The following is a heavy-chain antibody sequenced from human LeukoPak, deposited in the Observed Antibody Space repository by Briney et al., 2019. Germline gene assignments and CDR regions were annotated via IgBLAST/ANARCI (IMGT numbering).Heavy chain of an antibody. V-gene: IGHV3-53*01. CDR3: ARESGDILTGHYK. D-gene: IGHD3-9*01. J-gene: IGHJ3*01. CDR1: GFTVSSNY. CDR2: IYSVGST. Sequence: GGSLRLSCAASGFTVSSNYMSWVRQAPGKGLEWVSVIYSVGSTYYADSVKGRFTISRDNSKNTLYLQMNSLRAEDTAVYYCARESGDILTGHYKWGQGTMVTVSS.